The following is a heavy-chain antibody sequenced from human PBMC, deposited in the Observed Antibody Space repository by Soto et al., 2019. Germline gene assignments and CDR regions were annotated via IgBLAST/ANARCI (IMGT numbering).Heavy chain of an antibody. D-gene: IGHD6-19*01. Sequence: EVQLVGSGGGLVQPGGSLKLSCAASGFTFSGSAMHWVRQASGKGLEWVGRIRSKANSYATAYAASVKGRFTISRDDSKNTAYLQMNSLKTEDTAVYYCTTLGIAVAGIDYWGQGTLVTVSS. V-gene: IGHV3-73*01. CDR1: GFTFSGSA. J-gene: IGHJ4*02. CDR2: IRSKANSYAT. CDR3: TTLGIAVAGIDY.